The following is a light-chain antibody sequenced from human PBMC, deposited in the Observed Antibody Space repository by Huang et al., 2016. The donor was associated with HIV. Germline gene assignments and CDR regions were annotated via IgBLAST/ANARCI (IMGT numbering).Light chain of an antibody. Sequence: DIVMTQTPLSLSVTPGQPASISCKSSQSLLYGDGKTYLYWYVKKSGQSPQLLMYEVSSRFAGVPERFRGSGSGTDFTLRISRVEAEDVGVYYCMQGSDLPTFGQGTKVEI. CDR2: EVS. CDR1: QSLLYGDGKTY. V-gene: IGKV2-29*02. CDR3: MQGSDLPT. J-gene: IGKJ1*01.